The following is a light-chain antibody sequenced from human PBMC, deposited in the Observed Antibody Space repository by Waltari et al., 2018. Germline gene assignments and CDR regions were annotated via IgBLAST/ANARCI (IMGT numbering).Light chain of an antibody. CDR3: QQTYGGSPT. CDR1: QTISKY. CDR2: RTS. V-gene: IGKV1-39*01. J-gene: IGKJ1*01. Sequence: DIQMTQSPSSLSASIGDRLTITCRASQTISKYLNWYQQKPGKAPKLLIYRTSNLQSGVPSRFTGSGSGTDFTLTISSLQPDDFATYYYQQTYGGSPTFGQGTKVEIK.